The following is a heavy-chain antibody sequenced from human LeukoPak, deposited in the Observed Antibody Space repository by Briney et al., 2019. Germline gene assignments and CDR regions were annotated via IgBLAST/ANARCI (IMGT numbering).Heavy chain of an antibody. CDR3: AREGHCSRTSCSLDAIEI. CDR1: GFTFNNYA. D-gene: IGHD2-2*01. J-gene: IGHJ3*02. Sequence: GGSLRLSCAASGFTFNNYAMSWVRQAPGKGLEWVSTVNDGGGYTYYADSVKGRFTISRDNSKNTLFLQMNSLRAEDTAFYYCAREGHCSRTSCSLDAIEIWGQGTLVAVSS. CDR2: VNDGGGYT. V-gene: IGHV3-23*01.